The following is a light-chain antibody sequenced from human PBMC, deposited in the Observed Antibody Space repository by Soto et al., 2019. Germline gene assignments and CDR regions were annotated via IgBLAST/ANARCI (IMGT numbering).Light chain of an antibody. Sequence: EIVLTQSPGTLSLSPGERATLSCRASHAVTNNFLAWYQQKPGQAPRLVIYGASSRPAGSPDRFSGSGAGTDSTLSISRLEPEDFAVYFCQQYGTSPGTFGQGTKLEIK. J-gene: IGKJ2*01. CDR1: HAVTNNF. CDR2: GAS. V-gene: IGKV3-20*01. CDR3: QQYGTSPGT.